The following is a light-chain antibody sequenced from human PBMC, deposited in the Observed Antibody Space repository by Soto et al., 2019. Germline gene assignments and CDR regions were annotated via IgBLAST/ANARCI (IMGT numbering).Light chain of an antibody. Sequence: VLLTQSPSTLSLSHGERATLSCRASQTVSSYLAWYQQKPGQAPRLLIYDASNRASGIPARFSGSGSGTDFTLTISSLEPEDFAVYYCQQRSKWPITFGQGTRLEI. V-gene: IGKV3-11*01. CDR3: QQRSKWPIT. CDR1: QTVSSY. J-gene: IGKJ5*01. CDR2: DAS.